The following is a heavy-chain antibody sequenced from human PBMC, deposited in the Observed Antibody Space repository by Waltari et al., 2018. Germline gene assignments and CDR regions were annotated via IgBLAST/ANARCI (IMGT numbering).Heavy chain of an antibody. Sequence: QVQLQESGPGLVKPSETLSLTCTVSGGSISSHYWSWIRQPPGKGLEWIGYIYYSGSTNYNPSLKSRVTITADTSTDTAYMELSSLRSEDTAVYYCATDLGQPFDYWGQGTLVTVSS. CDR1: GGSISSHY. CDR3: ATDLGQPFDY. V-gene: IGHV4-59*11. D-gene: IGHD6-13*01. CDR2: IYYSGST. J-gene: IGHJ4*02.